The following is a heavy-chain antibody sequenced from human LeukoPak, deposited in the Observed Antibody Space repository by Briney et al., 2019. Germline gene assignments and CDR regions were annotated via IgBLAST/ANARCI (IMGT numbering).Heavy chain of an antibody. J-gene: IGHJ4*02. D-gene: IGHD3-22*01. CDR2: ISSSGSTI. CDR1: GFTFSDYY. Sequence: GGSLRLSCAASGFTFSDYYMSWIRQAPGKGLEWVSYISSSGSTIYYADSVKGRFTISRDNAKNSLYLQMNSLRAEDTAVYYCAREGDDTYYYDSSGWGNYWGQGTLVTVSS. V-gene: IGHV3-11*01. CDR3: AREGDDTYYYDSSGWGNY.